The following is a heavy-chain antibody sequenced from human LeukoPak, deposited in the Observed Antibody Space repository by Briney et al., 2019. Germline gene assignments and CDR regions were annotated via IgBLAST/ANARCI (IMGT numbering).Heavy chain of an antibody. CDR1: GGSISTYY. D-gene: IGHD3-3*02. Sequence: SETLSLTCTLSGGSISTYYWSWVRQPPGKGLEWIGSIYYSGSTYYNPSLKSRVTISVDTSKNQFSLKLSSVTAADTAVYYCAIHFLDYYYYMDVWGKGTTVTVSS. CDR2: IYYSGST. CDR3: AIHFLDYYYYMDV. J-gene: IGHJ6*03. V-gene: IGHV4-59*12.